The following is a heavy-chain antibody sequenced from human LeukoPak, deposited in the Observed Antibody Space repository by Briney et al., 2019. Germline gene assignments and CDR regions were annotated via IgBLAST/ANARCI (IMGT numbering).Heavy chain of an antibody. Sequence: GASVKVSCKASGGTFSSYAISWVRQAPGQRLEWMGRIIPILGIANYAQKFQGRVTITADKSTSTAYMELSSLRSEDTAVYYCARDLGIVGATNFDYWGQGTLVTVSS. CDR2: IIPILGIA. J-gene: IGHJ4*02. D-gene: IGHD1-26*01. CDR3: ARDLGIVGATNFDY. CDR1: GGTFSSYA. V-gene: IGHV1-69*04.